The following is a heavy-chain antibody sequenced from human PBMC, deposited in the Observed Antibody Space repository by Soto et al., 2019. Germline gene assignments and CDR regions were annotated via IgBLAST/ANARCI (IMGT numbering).Heavy chain of an antibody. J-gene: IGHJ6*03. Sequence: PGGSGLSCAASGFTFSNYEMHWVRQAPGKGLEYVSGISNNGAHTDYAKSVKGRFTISRDNSENTLYLQMGSLRAEDMALYYCARRGYGSRWPNVYMDVWGKGTTVTVSS. CDR1: GFTFSNYE. V-gene: IGHV3-64*01. CDR3: ARRGYGSRWPNVYMDV. D-gene: IGHD6-13*01. CDR2: ISNNGAHT.